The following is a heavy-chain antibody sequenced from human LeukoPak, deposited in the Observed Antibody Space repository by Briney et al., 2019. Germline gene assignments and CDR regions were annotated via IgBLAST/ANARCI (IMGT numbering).Heavy chain of an antibody. V-gene: IGHV3-30-3*01. Sequence: GGSLRLSCAASGFTFSSYAMHWVRQAPVKGLEWVAVISYDGSNKYYADPVKGRFTISRDNSKNTLYLQMNSLRAEDTAVYYCARVGPGDYWGQGTLVTVSS. D-gene: IGHD3-10*01. J-gene: IGHJ4*02. CDR3: ARVGPGDY. CDR1: GFTFSSYA. CDR2: ISYDGSNK.